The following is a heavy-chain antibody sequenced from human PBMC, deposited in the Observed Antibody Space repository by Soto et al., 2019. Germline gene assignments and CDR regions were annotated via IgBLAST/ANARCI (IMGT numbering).Heavy chain of an antibody. D-gene: IGHD3-10*01. CDR2: INPKFGDT. CDR1: GYTFTAYY. CDR3: ARNMDYYYGPGSGNGHGF. J-gene: IGHJ6*02. V-gene: IGHV1-2*02. Sequence: QVQLVQSGAEVKEPGDSVRVSCEASGYTFTAYYIHWVRQAPGQGLEWMGWINPKFGDTTYAQDFQGRVSMTRDMSLSTVYMELSRLTSDDTAIDYCARNMDYYYGPGSGNGHGFWGQGTTVTVFS.